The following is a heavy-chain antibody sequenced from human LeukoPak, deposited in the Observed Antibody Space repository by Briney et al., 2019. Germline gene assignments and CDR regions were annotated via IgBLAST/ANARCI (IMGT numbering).Heavy chain of an antibody. Sequence: PGGSLRLSCAASGFTFSSYSMNWVRRAPGKGLEWVSYISSSSSTIYYADSVKGRFTISRDNAKNSLYLQMNSLRAEDTAVYYCARIGYYDYVWGSYRGYYFDYWGQGALVTVSS. CDR3: ARIGYYDYVWGSYRGYYFDY. J-gene: IGHJ4*02. V-gene: IGHV3-48*01. CDR1: GFTFSSYS. D-gene: IGHD3-16*02. CDR2: ISSSSSTI.